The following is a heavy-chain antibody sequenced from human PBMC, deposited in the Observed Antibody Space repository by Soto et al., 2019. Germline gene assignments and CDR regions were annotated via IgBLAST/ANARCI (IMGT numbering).Heavy chain of an antibody. CDR3: ASLPKVYYDSSGYPYYFDY. J-gene: IGHJ4*02. CDR1: GGSISSYY. V-gene: IGHV4-59*08. CDR2: IYYSGST. D-gene: IGHD3-22*01. Sequence: SETLSLTCTVSGGSISSYYWSWIRQPPGKGLEWIAYIYYSGSTNYNPSLKSRVTISVDTSKNQFSLKLSSVTAADTAVYYCASLPKVYYDSSGYPYYFDYWGQGTLVTVSS.